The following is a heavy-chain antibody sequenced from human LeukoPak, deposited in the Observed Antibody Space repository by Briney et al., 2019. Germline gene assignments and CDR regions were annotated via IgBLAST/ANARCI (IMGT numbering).Heavy chain of an antibody. Sequence: SETLSLTCTVSGYSISSGYFWGWVRQPPGKDLEWIASIYHRGTTHYNPSLKSRLSISLDGSKNQFSLKMSSVTAADTAVYYCARGVTMIGRLRFDPWGQGTLVTVSS. CDR2: IYHRGTT. J-gene: IGHJ5*02. CDR1: GYSISSGYF. CDR3: ARGVTMIGRLRFDP. D-gene: IGHD3-22*01. V-gene: IGHV4-38-2*02.